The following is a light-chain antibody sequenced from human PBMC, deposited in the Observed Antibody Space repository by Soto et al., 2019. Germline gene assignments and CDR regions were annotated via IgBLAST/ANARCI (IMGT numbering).Light chain of an antibody. Sequence: EIVLTQSPATLSLSPGERATLSCRASQSVSSYLAWYQQNPGQAPRLLIYDASNRATGIPARFSGSGSGTDFTLTISSLEPEDFAIYCCQQRNYLPTFGQGTRLDIK. CDR3: QQRNYLPT. CDR2: DAS. CDR1: QSVSSY. V-gene: IGKV3-11*01. J-gene: IGKJ5*01.